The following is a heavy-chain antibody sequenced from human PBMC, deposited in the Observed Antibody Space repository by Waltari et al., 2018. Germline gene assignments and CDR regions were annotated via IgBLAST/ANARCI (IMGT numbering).Heavy chain of an antibody. Sequence: QVQLVQSGAEVKNPGASVKGSCRASGYSFTHYAMHWVRQAPGQRVEWMGWINAVNGNTKYSQKFQGRVTITSDTSASIVYMELSSLRSEDTAVYYCAREGQWPTWGQGTMVTVSS. V-gene: IGHV1-3*01. CDR2: INAVNGNT. CDR1: GYSFTHYA. J-gene: IGHJ3*01. CDR3: AREGQWPT. D-gene: IGHD6-19*01.